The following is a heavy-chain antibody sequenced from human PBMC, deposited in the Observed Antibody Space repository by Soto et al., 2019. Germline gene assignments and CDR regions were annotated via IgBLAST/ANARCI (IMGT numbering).Heavy chain of an antibody. CDR1: GFTFSSYA. CDR3: ARSKRDYSSGWYDDF. V-gene: IGHV3-64D*08. J-gene: IGHJ4*02. Sequence: GGSLRLSCSASGFTFSSYAMHWVRQAPGKGLEYVSAISSNGGSTYYADSVKGRFTISRDNSKNTLYLQMSSLRAEDTAVLYCARSKRDYSSGWYDDFWGQGTLVTVSS. D-gene: IGHD6-19*01. CDR2: ISSNGGST.